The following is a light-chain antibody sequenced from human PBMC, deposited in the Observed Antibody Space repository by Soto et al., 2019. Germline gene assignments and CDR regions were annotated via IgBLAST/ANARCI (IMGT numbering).Light chain of an antibody. CDR2: GNS. Sequence: QSVLTQPPSVSGAPGQRVTISCTGSNSNIGAGYDVHWYQQLPGTAPKLLIYGNSNRPSGVPDRFSGSKSVTSASLAITGLQAEDAADYYCQSYDSRLSGSVFGNGTKVTV. CDR1: NSNIGAGYD. V-gene: IGLV1-40*01. J-gene: IGLJ1*01. CDR3: QSYDSRLSGSV.